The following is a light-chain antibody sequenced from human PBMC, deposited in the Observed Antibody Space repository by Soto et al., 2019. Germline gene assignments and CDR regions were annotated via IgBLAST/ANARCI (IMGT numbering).Light chain of an antibody. CDR1: QGINHY. CDR3: QQRSNWLSIT. CDR2: ATS. Sequence: DIQMTQSPSSLSASVGDRVTITCRASQGINHYLAWFQQKPGKVPKLLIYATSTLQSGVPSRFSGSGFGTDFTLTISSLQPEDFAVYYCQQRSNWLSITFGQGTRLEI. J-gene: IGKJ5*01. V-gene: IGKV1-27*01.